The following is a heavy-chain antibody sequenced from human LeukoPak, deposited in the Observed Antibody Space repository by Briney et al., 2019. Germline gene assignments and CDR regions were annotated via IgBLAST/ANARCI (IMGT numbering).Heavy chain of an antibody. CDR3: ASYDNLGWFDP. CDR2: INHSGST. V-gene: IGHV4-34*01. CDR1: GGSFSGYY. D-gene: IGHD3-9*01. J-gene: IGHJ5*02. Sequence: SETLSLTCPVYGGSFSGYYWSWIRQPPGKGLEWIGEINHSGSTNYNPSLKSRVTISVDTSKNQFSLKLSSVTAADTAVYYCASYDNLGWFDPWGQGTLVTVSS.